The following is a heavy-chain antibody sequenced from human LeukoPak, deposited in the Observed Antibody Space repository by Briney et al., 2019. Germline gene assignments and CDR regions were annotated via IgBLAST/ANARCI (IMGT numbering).Heavy chain of an antibody. CDR3: ARQRNYDYVWGSYRYTGWFDP. CDR1: GGSISSYY. J-gene: IGHJ5*01. V-gene: IGHV4-59*08. D-gene: IGHD3-16*02. CDR2: IYYSGST. Sequence: PSETLSLTCTVSGGSISSYYWSWIRQPPGKGLEWIGYIYYSGSTNYNPSLKSRVTISVDTSKNQFSLKLSSVTAADTAVYYCARQRNYDYVWGSYRYTGWFDPWGQGTTVTVSS.